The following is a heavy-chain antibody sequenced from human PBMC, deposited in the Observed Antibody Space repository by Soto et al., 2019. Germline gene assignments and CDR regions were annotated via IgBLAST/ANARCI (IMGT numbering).Heavy chain of an antibody. Sequence: QVQLVQSGAEVKKPGSSVKVSCKASGGTFSSYTISWVRQAPGQGLEWMGRIIPILGIANYAQKFQGRVMITADKSTSTAYMELSSLRSEDTAVYYCARDTEDIVVVPAAPGGFDAWGQGTLVTVSS. CDR1: GGTFSSYT. D-gene: IGHD2-2*01. CDR2: IIPILGIA. V-gene: IGHV1-69*08. J-gene: IGHJ5*02. CDR3: ARDTEDIVVVPAAPGGFDA.